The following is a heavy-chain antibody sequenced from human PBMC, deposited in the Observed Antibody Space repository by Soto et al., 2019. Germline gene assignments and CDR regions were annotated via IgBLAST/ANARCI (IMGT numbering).Heavy chain of an antibody. Sequence: ASVKVSCKASGFTFSRSAVQWVRQARGQRLEWIGWILTGSGNTTYAQRFRGRVTITRDVSTSTAYRELSSLNSEDADLYFCSADSRVGYVSTIGCPTNYPYDAFDLWGQGTMVTVSS. J-gene: IGHJ3*01. D-gene: IGHD2-2*01. V-gene: IGHV1-58*01. CDR3: SADSRVGYVSTIGCPTNYPYDAFDL. CDR2: ILTGSGNT. CDR1: GFTFSRSA.